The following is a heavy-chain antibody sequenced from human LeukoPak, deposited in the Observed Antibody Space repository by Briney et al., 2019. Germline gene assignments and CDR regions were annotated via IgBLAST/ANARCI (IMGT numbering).Heavy chain of an antibody. D-gene: IGHD5-18*01. Sequence: SETLSLTCTVSGGSISSSSYYWGWIRQPPGKGLEWIGYIYYSGSTNYNPSLKSRVTISVDTSKNQFSLKLSSVTAADTAVYYCARHVGIQPNTPIDYWGQGTLVTVSS. CDR2: IYYSGST. V-gene: IGHV4-61*05. J-gene: IGHJ4*02. CDR3: ARHVGIQPNTPIDY. CDR1: GGSISSSSYY.